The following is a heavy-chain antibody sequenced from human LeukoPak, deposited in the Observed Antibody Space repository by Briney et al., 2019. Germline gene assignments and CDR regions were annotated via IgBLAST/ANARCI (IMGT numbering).Heavy chain of an antibody. CDR1: SGSVSSGGSY. CDR3: ARGGFFGSGSLFDS. Sequence: SETLSLTCSVSSGSVSSGGSYWTWIRQRPGKGLEWIGYIYYSGFTFYSPSLKTRFFISLDTSENQVSLKVNSVTAADTAVYYCARGGFFGSGSLFDSWGQGTLVTVSS. V-gene: IGHV4-31*03. D-gene: IGHD3-10*01. CDR2: IYYSGFT. J-gene: IGHJ4*02.